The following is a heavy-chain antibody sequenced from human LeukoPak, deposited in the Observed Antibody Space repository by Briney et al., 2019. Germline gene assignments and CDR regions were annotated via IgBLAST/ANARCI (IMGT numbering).Heavy chain of an antibody. CDR1: GYTFTSCY. CDR2: INPSGGST. CDR3: ARDTLRTGTTRGLFDY. J-gene: IGHJ4*02. Sequence: ASVKVSCKASGYTFTSCYMHWVRQAPGQGLEWMGIINPSGGSTSYAQKFQGRVTMTRDMSTSTVYMELSSLRSEDTAVYYCARDTLRTGTTRGLFDYWGQGTLVTVSS. V-gene: IGHV1-46*01. D-gene: IGHD1-7*01.